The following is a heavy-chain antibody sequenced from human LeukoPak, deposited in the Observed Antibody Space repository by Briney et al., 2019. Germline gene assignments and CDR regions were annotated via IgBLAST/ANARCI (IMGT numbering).Heavy chain of an antibody. J-gene: IGHJ4*02. CDR2: INHSGST. D-gene: IGHD6-13*01. CDR1: GGSFSGYY. Sequence: PSETLSLTCAVYGGSFSGYYWSWIRQPPGKGLEWIGEINHSGSTNYNPSLKSRVTISVDTSKNQFSLKLSSVTAADTAVYYCARGSRGSSWTPHGYWGQGTLVTVSS. V-gene: IGHV4-34*01. CDR3: ARGSRGSSWTPHGY.